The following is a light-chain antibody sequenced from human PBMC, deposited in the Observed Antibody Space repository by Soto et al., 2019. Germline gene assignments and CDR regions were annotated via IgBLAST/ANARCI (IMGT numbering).Light chain of an antibody. CDR2: DSS. V-gene: IGKV3-11*01. CDR3: QQRSNWPPT. CDR1: PSVSSY. Sequence: EIVLTQSPATLSLSPGERATLSCRASPSVSSYLAWYQQKPGQAPRLLIYDSSNRATGIPARFSGSGSGTDFTLTISSLESEDFAVYYCQQRSNWPPTFGQGTRLEIK. J-gene: IGKJ5*01.